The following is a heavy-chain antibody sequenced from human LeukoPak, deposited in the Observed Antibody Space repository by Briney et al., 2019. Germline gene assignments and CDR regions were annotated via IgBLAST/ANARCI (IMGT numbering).Heavy chain of an antibody. CDR2: ISSSSSYI. CDR3: ARAHRSSWYGFGF. D-gene: IGHD6-13*01. CDR1: GDGFTRHT. V-gene: IGHV3-21*01. Sequence: PGGSLRLSCAGSGDGFTRHTMNWVRQAPGKGLEWVSSISSSSSYIYYADSVKGRFTISRDNAKNALYLQMNSLRAEDTAVYYCARAHRSSWYGFGFWGQGTLVTVSS. J-gene: IGHJ4*02.